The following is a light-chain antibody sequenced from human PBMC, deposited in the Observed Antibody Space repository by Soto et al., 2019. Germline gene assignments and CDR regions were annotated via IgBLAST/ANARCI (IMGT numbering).Light chain of an antibody. V-gene: IGLV2-14*01. Sequence: QSALTQPASVSGSPGQSITISCTGTSSDVGGYNYVSWYQQHPGKAPKLMIYDVSNRPSGVSIRFSGSKSGNTASLTISGLQAEDEADYYCRYYTRSSTPYVVFGGGTKLTVL. CDR3: RYYTRSSTPYVV. CDR2: DVS. J-gene: IGLJ2*01. CDR1: SSDVGGYNY.